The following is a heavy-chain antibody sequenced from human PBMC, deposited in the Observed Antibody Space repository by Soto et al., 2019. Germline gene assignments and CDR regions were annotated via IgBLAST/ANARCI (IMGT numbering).Heavy chain of an antibody. CDR1: GGSISSGGYS. Sequence: QLQLQESGSGLVKPSQTLSLTCAVSGGSISSGGYSWSWIRQPPGQGLEWIGYIYHSGSTYYNRSLKSRVTISVDRSKNQFSLKLSSVTAADTAVYYCARAGGLGAVAADYWGQGTLVTVSS. J-gene: IGHJ4*02. CDR3: ARAGGLGAVAADY. CDR2: IYHSGST. D-gene: IGHD6-19*01. V-gene: IGHV4-30-2*01.